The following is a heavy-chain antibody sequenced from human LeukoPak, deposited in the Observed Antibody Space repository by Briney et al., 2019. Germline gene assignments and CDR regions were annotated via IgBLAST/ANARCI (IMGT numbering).Heavy chain of an antibody. Sequence: GGSLRLSCAASGFTFSNYWMTWVRQAPGKGLEWVANIKEDGSEKYYVDSVKGRFTISRDNAKNSLYLQMNSLRDEDTAVYYCARGHITALDYWGQGTLVTVSS. CDR2: IKEDGSEK. J-gene: IGHJ4*02. D-gene: IGHD2-21*02. V-gene: IGHV3-7*02. CDR3: ARGHITALDY. CDR1: GFTFSNYW.